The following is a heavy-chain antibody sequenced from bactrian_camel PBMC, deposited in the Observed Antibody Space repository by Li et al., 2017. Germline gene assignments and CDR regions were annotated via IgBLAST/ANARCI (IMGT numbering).Heavy chain of an antibody. CDR1: GYNYDRNC. Sequence: VQLVESGGGLVQRGGSLRLSCAASGYNYDRNCLGWFRKAPGKEREVVAHLYVRDDETFYAVAVKGRFTISRDNAKNTVFLQMNSVRSEDSALYYCGRNDGSWSVGVWGQGTQVTVS. CDR3: GRNDGSWSVGV. D-gene: IGHD6*01. J-gene: IGHJ6*01. V-gene: IGHV3S61*01. CDR2: LYVRDDET.